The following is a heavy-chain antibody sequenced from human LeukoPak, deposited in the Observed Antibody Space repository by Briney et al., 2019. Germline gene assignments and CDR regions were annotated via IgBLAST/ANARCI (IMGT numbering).Heavy chain of an antibody. J-gene: IGHJ1*01. CDR3: TRDRDYYDRRPILQH. CDR1: GFTFGDYS. V-gene: IGHV3-49*04. D-gene: IGHD3-22*01. CDR2: IRSKAYGGTT. Sequence: PGRSLRLSCTASGFTFGDYSMSWVRQAPGKGLEWVGFIRSKAYGGTTEYAASVKGRFTISRDDSKSIAYLQMNSLKTEDTAVYYCTRDRDYYDRRPILQHWGQGTLVTVSS.